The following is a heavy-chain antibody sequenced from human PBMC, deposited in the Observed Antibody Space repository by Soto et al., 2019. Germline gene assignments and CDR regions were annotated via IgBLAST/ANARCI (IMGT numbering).Heavy chain of an antibody. D-gene: IGHD2-2*01. CDR2: IYSGGST. Sequence: EVQLVESGGGLVPPGGSLRLSCAASGFTVSSNYMSWVRQAPGKGLEWVSLIYSGGSTYYADSVKGRFTISRDNAKNRLYRQMNSLRAEDTAVYYCARDVVVGRTGGRNDYYGMDVWGQGTTGTGSS. J-gene: IGHJ6*02. V-gene: IGHV3-66*01. CDR1: GFTVSSNY. CDR3: ARDVVVGRTGGRNDYYGMDV.